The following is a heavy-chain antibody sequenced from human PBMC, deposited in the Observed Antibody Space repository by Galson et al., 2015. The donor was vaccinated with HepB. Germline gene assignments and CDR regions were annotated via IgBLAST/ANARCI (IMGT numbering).Heavy chain of an antibody. J-gene: IGHJ4*02. CDR1: GFTFSSYG. CDR2: IRYDGSNK. CDR3: ARDQGVPDSSGYYLTYYFDY. V-gene: IGHV3-30*02. D-gene: IGHD3-22*01. Sequence: SLRLSCAASGFTFSSYGMHWVRQAPGKGLEWVAFIRYDGSNKYYADSVKGRFTISRDNSKNTLYLQMNSLRAEDTAVYYCARDQGVPDSSGYYLTYYFDYWGQGTLVTVSS.